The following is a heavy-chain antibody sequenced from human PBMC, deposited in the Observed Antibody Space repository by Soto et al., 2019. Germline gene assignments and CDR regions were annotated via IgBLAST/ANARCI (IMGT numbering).Heavy chain of an antibody. Sequence: SVKGSCKASGGTFGRYAISWVRRAPGQSLEWMGQINAGFGATDLAQMFQGRVTITADKSTTTVYMELSSLRSDDTAVYYCATDCSGGSCYGASGMDVWGQGTTVTVSS. CDR2: INAGFGAT. CDR1: GGTFGRYA. J-gene: IGHJ6*02. CDR3: ATDCSGGSCYGASGMDV. V-gene: IGHV1-69*06. D-gene: IGHD2-15*01.